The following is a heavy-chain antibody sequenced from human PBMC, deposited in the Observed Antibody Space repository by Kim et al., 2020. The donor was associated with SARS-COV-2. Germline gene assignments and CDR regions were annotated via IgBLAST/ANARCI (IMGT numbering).Heavy chain of an antibody. D-gene: IGHD3-3*01. CDR1: GFTFSSYA. V-gene: IGHV3-30-3*01. CDR2: ISYDGSNK. J-gene: IGHJ4*02. CDR3: ARGGAWDFWSGHFDY. Sequence: GGSLRLSCAASGFTFSSYAMHWVRQAPGKGLEWVAVISYDGSNKYYADSVKGRFTISRDNSKNTLYLQMNSLRAEDTAVYYCARGGAWDFWSGHFDYWGQGTLVTVSS.